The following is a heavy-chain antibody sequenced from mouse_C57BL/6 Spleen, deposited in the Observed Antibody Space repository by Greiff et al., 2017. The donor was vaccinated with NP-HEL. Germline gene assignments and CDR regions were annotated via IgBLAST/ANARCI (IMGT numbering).Heavy chain of an antibody. J-gene: IGHJ3*01. CDR2: ISYDGSN. Sequence: EVQLQESGPGLVKPSQSLSLTCSVTGYSITSGYYWNWIRQFPGNKLEWMGYISYDGSNNYNPSLKYPISLTRDTSKNQFFLKLNSVTTEDTATYYCASGRLLRLFAYWGQGTLVTVSA. CDR3: ASGRLLRLFAY. V-gene: IGHV3-6*01. CDR1: GYSITSGYY. D-gene: IGHD2-3*01.